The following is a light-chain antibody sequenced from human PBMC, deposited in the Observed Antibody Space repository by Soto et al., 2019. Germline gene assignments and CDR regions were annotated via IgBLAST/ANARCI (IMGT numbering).Light chain of an antibody. CDR3: NQYGSSLFT. V-gene: IGKV3-20*01. CDR2: GAS. Sequence: EIVLTQSPGTLSLSPGERATLSCRASQSVSSSYLAWYQQKPGQAPRLLIYGASSRATGIPDRFSGSGSVTDYTLTISRLEPEDFAVYYCNQYGSSLFTFGPGTKVDIK. CDR1: QSVSSSY. J-gene: IGKJ3*01.